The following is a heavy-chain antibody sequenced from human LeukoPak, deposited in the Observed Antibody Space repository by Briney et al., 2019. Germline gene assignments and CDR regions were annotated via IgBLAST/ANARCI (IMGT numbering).Heavy chain of an antibody. Sequence: GGSLRLSCAVSGFSSSSNYMSWVRQAPGKGLEWVSVIYSDDRTYYADSVKGRFTISRHTSKKTLYLQMNSLRAEDTAVYYCAREVMAKRRAFDIWGQGTVVTVSS. CDR3: AREVMAKRRAFDI. CDR2: IYSDDRT. J-gene: IGHJ3*02. D-gene: IGHD2-8*01. V-gene: IGHV3-53*04. CDR1: GFSSSSNY.